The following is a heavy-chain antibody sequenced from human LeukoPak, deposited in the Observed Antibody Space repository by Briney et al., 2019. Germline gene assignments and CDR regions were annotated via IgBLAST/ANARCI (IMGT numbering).Heavy chain of an antibody. J-gene: IGHJ3*02. CDR3: ARVARSSSWFSDAFDI. CDR2: ISSSGSTI. V-gene: IGHV3-48*04. D-gene: IGHD6-13*01. Sequence: GGSLRLSCAASGFTFSSYSMNWVRQAPGKGLEWVSYISSSGSTIYYADSVKGRFTISRDNAKNSLYLQMNSLRAEDTAVYYCARVARSSSWFSDAFDIWGQGTMVTVSS. CDR1: GFTFSSYS.